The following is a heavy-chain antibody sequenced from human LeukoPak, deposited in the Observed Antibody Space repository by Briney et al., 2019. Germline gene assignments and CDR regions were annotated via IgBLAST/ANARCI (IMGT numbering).Heavy chain of an antibody. CDR1: GFTFSSYA. CDR2: ISGSGGST. Sequence: GGSLRLSCAASGFTFSSYAMSWVRQAPGKGLEWVSAISGSGGSTYYADSAKGRFTISRDNSKNTLYLQMNSLRAEDTAVYYCARIYYYDSSGYKYYFDYWGQGTPVTVSS. CDR3: ARIYYYDSSGYKYYFDY. V-gene: IGHV3-23*01. J-gene: IGHJ4*02. D-gene: IGHD3-22*01.